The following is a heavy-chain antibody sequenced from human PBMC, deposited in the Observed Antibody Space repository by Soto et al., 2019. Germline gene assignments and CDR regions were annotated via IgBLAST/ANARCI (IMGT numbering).Heavy chain of an antibody. CDR2: INPRAGST. V-gene: IGHV1-46*03. CDR3: TRLRLLKGAFDV. Sequence: QVQLVQSGAEVKKPGASVKVSCQASGYTFTSNFIHWVRQAPGQGLEWMGEINPRAGSTTYAQKFQGSLTVTRDTSTSTVYMNLSSLTSDDTAVYYCTRLRLLKGAFDVWGQGTMVTVSS. J-gene: IGHJ3*01. CDR1: GYTFTSNF.